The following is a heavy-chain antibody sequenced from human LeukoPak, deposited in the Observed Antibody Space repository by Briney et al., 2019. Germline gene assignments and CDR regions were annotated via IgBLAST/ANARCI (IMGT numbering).Heavy chain of an antibody. V-gene: IGHV3-48*01. Sequence: GGSLRLSCAASGFTFSSHSMNWVRQTPGKGLEWVSYISSGSSARYYADSVKSRFTISRDDARNSLYLQMNSLRAEDTAVYYCARMSGSRLPGYWGQGTLVTVSS. CDR1: GFTFSSHS. CDR3: ARMSGSRLPGY. J-gene: IGHJ4*02. CDR2: ISSGSSAR. D-gene: IGHD3-3*01.